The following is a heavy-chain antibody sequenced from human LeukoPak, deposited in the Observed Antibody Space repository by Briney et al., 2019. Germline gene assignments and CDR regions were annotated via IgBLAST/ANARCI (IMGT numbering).Heavy chain of an antibody. CDR1: GYTLTELS. D-gene: IGHD5-18*01. CDR3: ATEAMVPNRVGGFDP. J-gene: IGHJ5*02. CDR2: FDPEDGET. V-gene: IGHV1-24*01. Sequence: ASVKVSCKVSGYTLTELSMHWVRQAPGKGLEWMGGFDPEDGETIYAQKFQGRVTMTEDTSTDTAYMELSSLRSKDTAVYYCATEAMVPNRVGGFDPWGQGTLVTVSS.